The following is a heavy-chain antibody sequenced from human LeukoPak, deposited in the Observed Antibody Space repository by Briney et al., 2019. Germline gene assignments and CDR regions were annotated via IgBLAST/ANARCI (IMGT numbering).Heavy chain of an antibody. CDR1: GGSISSSSYY. CDR3: ARSDGYGLVGI. CDR2: IYSSGTT. D-gene: IGHD3-10*01. J-gene: IGHJ3*02. V-gene: IGHV4-39*07. Sequence: SETLSLTCTVSGGSISSSSYYWGWIRQPPGKGLEWIGSIYSSGTTYYNPSLKSRVIIMIDTPKNHFSLTLSSVTAADTAVYYCARSDGYGLVGIWGQGTMVTVSS.